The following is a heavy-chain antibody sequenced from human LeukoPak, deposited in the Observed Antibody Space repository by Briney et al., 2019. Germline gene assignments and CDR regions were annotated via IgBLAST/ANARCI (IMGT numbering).Heavy chain of an antibody. Sequence: PSDTLSLTCTVSGGSISSSSYYWGWIRQPPGKGLEWIGSIYYSGSTYYNPSLKSRVTISVDTSKNQFSLKLSSVTAADTAVYYCARQLVLRYFDWLPRVFDYWGQGTLVTVSS. J-gene: IGHJ4*02. CDR1: GGSISSSSYY. CDR3: ARQLVLRYFDWLPRVFDY. D-gene: IGHD3-9*01. V-gene: IGHV4-39*01. CDR2: IYYSGST.